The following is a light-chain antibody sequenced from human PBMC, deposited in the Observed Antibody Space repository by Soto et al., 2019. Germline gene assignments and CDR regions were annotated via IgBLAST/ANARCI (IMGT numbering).Light chain of an antibody. Sequence: QSALTQPASVSGSPGQSITISCTGTSGDIGSYNRVSWYQQHPGKAPKLIIYEVTDRPSGGSNRFSGSKSGNTASLTISGIQAEDDAEYYCSSYTNSNTGDCVFGTGTKVTVL. V-gene: IGLV2-14*01. J-gene: IGLJ1*01. CDR1: SGDIGSYNR. CDR2: EVT. CDR3: SSYTNSNTGDCV.